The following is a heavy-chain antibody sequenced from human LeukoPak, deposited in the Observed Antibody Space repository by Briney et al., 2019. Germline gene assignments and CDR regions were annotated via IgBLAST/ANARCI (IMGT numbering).Heavy chain of an antibody. D-gene: IGHD3-10*01. V-gene: IGHV4-30-2*01. CDR1: GGSISSRGYS. J-gene: IGHJ6*04. CDR3: ARARGSGGSGPYYYGMDV. CDR2: IYDSGSA. Sequence: SETLSLTYAVSGGSISSRGYSWSWIRQPPGKGLEWIGYIYDSGSAYYNPSLKSRVNISVDRYNNQFSLKLSSVTAADTAVYFCARARGSGGSGPYYYGMDVWDKGTTVSVSS.